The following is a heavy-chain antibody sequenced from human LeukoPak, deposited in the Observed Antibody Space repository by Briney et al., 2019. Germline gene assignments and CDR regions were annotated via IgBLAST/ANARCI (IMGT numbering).Heavy chain of an antibody. Sequence: SETLSLTCTVSGGTISGYYWSWIRQPPGKGLEWIGYIYYSGSTNYNPSLKRRVTISVDTSKNQFSLKLSSVTAADTAVYYCARYGPSWYFDLWGRGTLVTVSS. V-gene: IGHV4-59*01. CDR2: IYYSGST. D-gene: IGHD3-10*01. CDR3: ARYGPSWYFDL. CDR1: GGTISGYY. J-gene: IGHJ2*01.